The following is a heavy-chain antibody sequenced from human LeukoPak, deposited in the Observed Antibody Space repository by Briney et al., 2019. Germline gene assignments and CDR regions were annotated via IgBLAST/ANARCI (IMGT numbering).Heavy chain of an antibody. V-gene: IGHV1-46*01. CDR3: AQGGLYCSSTSCLDY. CDR1: GYTFTSYY. J-gene: IGHJ4*02. Sequence: ASVKVSCKASGYTFTSYYMHWVRQAPGQGLEWMGIINPSGGSTSYAQKFQGRVTMTRDTSTSTVYIELSSLRSEDTAVYYCAQGGLYCSSTSCLDYWGQGTLVTVSS. CDR2: INPSGGST. D-gene: IGHD2-2*01.